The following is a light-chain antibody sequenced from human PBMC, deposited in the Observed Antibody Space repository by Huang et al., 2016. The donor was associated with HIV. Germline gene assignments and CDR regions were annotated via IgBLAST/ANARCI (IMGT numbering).Light chain of an antibody. CDR2: GAS. CDR3: QQYSDWPPRT. Sequence: EIVMTQSPATLSVSPGERATLSCRASQTISNKLAWYQQTPGQAPRLLIYGASTRATGIPARFSGSWSGTEFTLTISSLQSEDFAVYFCQQYSDWPPRTFGQGTKVQIK. V-gene: IGKV3-15*01. CDR1: QTISNK. J-gene: IGKJ1*01.